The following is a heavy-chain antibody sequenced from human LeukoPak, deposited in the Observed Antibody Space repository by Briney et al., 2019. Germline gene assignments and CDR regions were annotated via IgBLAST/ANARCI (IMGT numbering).Heavy chain of an antibody. Sequence: GGSLRLSCAASGYTFSIYAMSWVRQAPGKGLEWVSAISGSGGSTYYADSVKGRFTISRDNSENTLYLQMNSLRAEDTAVYYCAKDLGEMATTYYFDYWGQGTLVTVSS. V-gene: IGHV3-23*01. D-gene: IGHD5-24*01. CDR1: GYTFSIYA. CDR2: ISGSGGST. CDR3: AKDLGEMATTYYFDY. J-gene: IGHJ4*02.